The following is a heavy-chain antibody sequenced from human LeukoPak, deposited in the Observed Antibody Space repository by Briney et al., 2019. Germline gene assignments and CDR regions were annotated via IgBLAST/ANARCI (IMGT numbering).Heavy chain of an antibody. CDR2: IYHSGST. D-gene: IGHD6-13*01. J-gene: IGHJ6*02. CDR3: ASAGYSSSWGVDYYYYGMDV. CDR1: GGPISSGGYS. Sequence: KTSETLSLTCAVSGGPISSGGYSWSWIRQPPGKGLEWIGYIYHSGSTYYNPSLKSRVTISVDRSKNQFSLKLSSVTAADTAVYYCASAGYSSSWGVDYYYYGMDVWGQGTTVTVSS. V-gene: IGHV4-30-2*01.